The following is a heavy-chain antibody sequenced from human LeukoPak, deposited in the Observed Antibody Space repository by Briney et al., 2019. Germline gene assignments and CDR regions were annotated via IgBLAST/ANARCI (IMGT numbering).Heavy chain of an antibody. CDR3: ARSPGYCRGGSCYYYYAMDV. D-gene: IGHD2-15*01. Sequence: GGSLRLSCAASGFAFSTYWMHWVRQAPGKGLEWVSTFSRSSDIYYADSVKGRFTISRDSAKNSLYLQMNSLRDEDTAVYYCARSPGYCRGGSCYYYYAMDVWGQGTTVTVSS. V-gene: IGHV3-69-1*01. CDR2: FSRSSDI. J-gene: IGHJ6*02. CDR1: GFAFSTYW.